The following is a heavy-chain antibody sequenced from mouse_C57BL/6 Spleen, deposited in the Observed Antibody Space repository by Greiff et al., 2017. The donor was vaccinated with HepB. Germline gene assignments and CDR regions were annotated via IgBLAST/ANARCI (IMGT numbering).Heavy chain of an antibody. V-gene: IGHV1-15*01. CDR1: GYTFTDYE. Sequence: VQLQQPGAELVRPGASVTLSCKASGYTFTDYEMHWVKQTPVHGLEWIGAIDPETGGTAYNQKFKGKAILTADKSSSTAYMELRSLTSEDSAVYYCTRNRDYYAMDYWGQGTSVTVSS. CDR3: TRNRDYYAMDY. J-gene: IGHJ4*01. CDR2: IDPETGGT.